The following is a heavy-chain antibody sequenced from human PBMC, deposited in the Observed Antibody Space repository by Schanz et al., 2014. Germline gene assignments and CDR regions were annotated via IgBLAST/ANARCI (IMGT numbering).Heavy chain of an antibody. CDR3: ARDLAFGGVYDRHSDS. CDR1: GFSISDAW. D-gene: IGHD3-16*01. CDR2: IRYDGSKI. Sequence: VQLVESGGGLVQPGGSLRLSCAASGFSISDAWMHWVRQAPGKGLEWVAFIRYDGSKIYYADSVKGRFTISRDNPKNTLSLQMNSLRVEDTAVYYCARDLAFGGVYDRHSDSWGQGTLVTVSS. V-gene: IGHV3-30*02. J-gene: IGHJ4*02.